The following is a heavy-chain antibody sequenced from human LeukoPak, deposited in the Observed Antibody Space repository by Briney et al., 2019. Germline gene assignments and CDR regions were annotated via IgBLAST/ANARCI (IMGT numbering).Heavy chain of an antibody. J-gene: IGHJ4*02. CDR3: ARDDTTGTAYFDY. V-gene: IGHV3-21*01. CDR1: GFIFSSYS. Sequence: PGGSLRLSCAASGFIFSSYSMNWVRQAPGKGLEWVSSISSSSSYIYYADSVKGRFTISRDNAKNSLYLRMNSLRAEDTAVYYCARDDTTGTAYFDYWGQGTLVTVSS. CDR2: ISSSSSYI. D-gene: IGHD1-1*01.